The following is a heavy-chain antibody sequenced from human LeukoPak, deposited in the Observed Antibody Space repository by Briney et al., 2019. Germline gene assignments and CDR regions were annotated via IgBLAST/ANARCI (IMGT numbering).Heavy chain of an antibody. CDR1: GFTFSNYS. D-gene: IGHD3-9*01. J-gene: IGHJ4*02. V-gene: IGHV3-21*01. Sequence: GGSLRLSCAASGFTFSNYSMNWVRQAPGKGLEWVSSISSSSSYIYYADSVKGRFTISRDNAKNSLYLQMNSLRAEDTAVYYCARGSGDKLRYFDWLLPTLIYYFDYWGQGTLVTVSS. CDR3: ARGSGDKLRYFDWLLPTLIYYFDY. CDR2: ISSSSSYI.